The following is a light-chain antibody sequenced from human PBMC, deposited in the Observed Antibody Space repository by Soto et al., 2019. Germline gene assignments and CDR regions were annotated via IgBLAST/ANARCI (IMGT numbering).Light chain of an antibody. J-gene: IGLJ1*01. CDR2: GVS. V-gene: IGLV2-14*03. CDR3: SSYTSSYTYV. CDR1: SSDVGAYNY. Sequence: QSELTQPASVSRSPIPSITISCTRTSSDVGAYNYVSWYQHHPGKAPKLMVSGVSNRPSGVSDRFSGSKSGNTASLTISGLQAEDEADYYCSSYTSSYTYVFGTGTKVTV.